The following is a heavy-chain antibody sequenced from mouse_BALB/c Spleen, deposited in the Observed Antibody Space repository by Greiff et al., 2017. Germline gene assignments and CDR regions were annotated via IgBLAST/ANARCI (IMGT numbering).Heavy chain of an antibody. Sequence: VQLQQSGAELARPGASVKLSCKASGYTFTSYWMQWVKQRPGQGLEWIGAIYPGDGDTRYTQKFKGKATLTADKSSSTAYMQLSSLASEDSAVYYCARGGNSYAMDYWGQGTSVTVSS. CDR3: ARGGNSYAMDY. D-gene: IGHD2-1*01. J-gene: IGHJ4*01. CDR1: GYTFTSYW. CDR2: IYPGDGDT. V-gene: IGHV1-87*01.